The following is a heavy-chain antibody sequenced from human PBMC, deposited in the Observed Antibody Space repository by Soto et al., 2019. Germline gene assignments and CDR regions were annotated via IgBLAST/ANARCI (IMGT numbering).Heavy chain of an antibody. Sequence: GGSLRLSCAASGFTFDDYAMHWVRQVPGKGLEWVSGMNWNSGSIGYGGSLKGRFAISRDNAKNSLHLQMNRLSAEDTAFYYCVKDESINWYSGHFRHWGQGTLVTVSS. J-gene: IGHJ1*01. D-gene: IGHD1-26*01. CDR3: VKDESINWYSGHFRH. V-gene: IGHV3-9*01. CDR2: MNWNSGSI. CDR1: GFTFDDYA.